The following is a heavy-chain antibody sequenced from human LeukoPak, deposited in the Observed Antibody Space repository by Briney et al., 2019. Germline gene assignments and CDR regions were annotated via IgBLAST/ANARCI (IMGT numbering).Heavy chain of an antibody. CDR2: NIPIFGTA. Sequence: ASVKVSCKASGGTFSSYAISWVRQAPGQGLEWMGGNIPIFGTANYAQKFQGRVTITADESTSTAYMELSSLRSEDTAVYYCAKVTYYYDSNGDGQGRIVFDYWGQGTLVTVSS. V-gene: IGHV1-69*13. CDR3: AKVTYYYDSNGDGQGRIVFDY. CDR1: GGTFSSYA. J-gene: IGHJ4*02. D-gene: IGHD3-22*01.